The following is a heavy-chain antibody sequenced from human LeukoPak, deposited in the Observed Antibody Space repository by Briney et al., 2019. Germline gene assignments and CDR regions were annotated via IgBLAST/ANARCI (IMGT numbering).Heavy chain of an antibody. CDR1: GYSISSGYY. CDR3: ARQGQYYDFWSGYVNWFDP. Sequence: SETLSLTCAVSGYSISSGYYWGWIRQPPGKGLGWIGCIYHSGSTYYNPSLKSRVTISVDTSKNQFSLKLSSVTAADTAVYYCARQGQYYDFWSGYVNWFDPWGQGTLVTVSS. D-gene: IGHD3-3*01. J-gene: IGHJ5*02. CDR2: IYHSGST. V-gene: IGHV4-38-2*01.